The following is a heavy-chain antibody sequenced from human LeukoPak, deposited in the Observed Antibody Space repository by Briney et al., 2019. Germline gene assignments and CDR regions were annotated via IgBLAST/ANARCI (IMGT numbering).Heavy chain of an antibody. CDR2: ISAYNGIT. V-gene: IGHV1-18*01. J-gene: IGHJ4*02. Sequence: ASVKVSCKASGYTFTSYGVTWVRQAPGQGLEWMGWISAYNGITYYAQTLQGRVTMTTDTTTSTAYMELRSLRSDDTAVYYCARVGYYYDSSGYYYPDGNFDYWGQGTLVTVSS. D-gene: IGHD3-22*01. CDR1: GYTFTSYG. CDR3: ARVGYYYDSSGYYYPDGNFDY.